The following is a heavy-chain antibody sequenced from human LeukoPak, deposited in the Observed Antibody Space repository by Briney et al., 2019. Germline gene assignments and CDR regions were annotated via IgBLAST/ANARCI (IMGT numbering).Heavy chain of an antibody. D-gene: IGHD5-24*01. V-gene: IGHV3-7*04. CDR1: GFSFSNYA. J-gene: IGHJ4*02. CDR2: IKQDGSKK. CDR3: TRVGYIDEGIDY. Sequence: GGSLRLSCVSSGFSFSNYAMSWVRQAPGKGLEWVANIKQDGSKKSYVDSVKGRFTISRDNAKNSLYLQMNSLRAEDTAIYYCTRVGYIDEGIDYWGQGTPVTVSS.